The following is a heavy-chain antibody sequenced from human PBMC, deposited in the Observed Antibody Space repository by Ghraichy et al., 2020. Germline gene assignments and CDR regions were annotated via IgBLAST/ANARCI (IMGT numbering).Heavy chain of an antibody. V-gene: IGHV4-39*01. Sequence: SETLSLTCTVSGGSISSSSYYWGWIRQPPGKGLEWMGTIYYSGSTYYHPSLKSRVTMSVDTSKNQFSLNLNSVTAADTAVYFCARHLGVGAFDIWGQGTMVTVSS. J-gene: IGHJ3*02. CDR3: ARHLGVGAFDI. D-gene: IGHD2-8*01. CDR2: IYYSGST. CDR1: GGSISSSSYY.